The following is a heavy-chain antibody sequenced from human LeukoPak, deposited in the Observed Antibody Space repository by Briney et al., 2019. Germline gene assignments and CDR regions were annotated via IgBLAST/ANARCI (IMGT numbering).Heavy chain of an antibody. CDR1: GFTFDDYG. V-gene: IGHV3-20*04. Sequence: GGSLRLSCAASGFTFDDYGMSWVRQAPGQGLEWVSGINWNGGSTGYADSVKGRFTISRDNAKNSLYLQMNSLRAEDTALYYCARGTLKAAATDFDYWGQGTLVTVSS. D-gene: IGHD6-13*01. CDR2: INWNGGST. J-gene: IGHJ4*02. CDR3: ARGTLKAAATDFDY.